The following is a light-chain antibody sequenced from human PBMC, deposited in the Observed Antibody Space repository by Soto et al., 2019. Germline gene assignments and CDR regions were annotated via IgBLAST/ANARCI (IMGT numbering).Light chain of an antibody. CDR2: EVS. CDR1: SSDVGGYNY. J-gene: IGLJ2*01. CDR3: SSYTSSSTYVV. V-gene: IGLV2-14*01. Sequence: QSPLTQPACVSGSPGQSTTISCTGTSSDVGGYNYVSWYQQHPGKAPKLMIYEVSNRPSGVSNRFSGSKSGNTASLTISGLQAEDEADYYCSSYTSSSTYVVFGGGTQLTVL.